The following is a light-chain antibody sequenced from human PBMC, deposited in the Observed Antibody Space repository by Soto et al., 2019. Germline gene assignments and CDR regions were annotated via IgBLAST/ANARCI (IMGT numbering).Light chain of an antibody. CDR1: QGISSY. V-gene: IGKV1-8*01. CDR3: KQYYSYPYT. Sequence: AIRMTQSPSSLSASTGDRVPITCRASQGISSYLAWYQQKPGKAPKLLIYAASTLQSGVTSRFSGSGSGTDFTLTISCLQSEDFATYYCKQYYSYPYTCGQGTKLEI. J-gene: IGKJ2*01. CDR2: AAS.